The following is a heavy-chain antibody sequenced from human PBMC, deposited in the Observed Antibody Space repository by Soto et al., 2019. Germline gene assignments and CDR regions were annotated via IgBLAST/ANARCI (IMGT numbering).Heavy chain of an antibody. CDR2: IRSKAYGGTT. CDR3: TRDVGLGYKSLYYMDV. CDR1: GFTFGDYA. D-gene: IGHD3-3*01. Sequence: PGGSLRLSCTASGFTFGDYATSWFRQAPGKGLEWVGFIRSKAYGGTTEYAASVKGRFTISRDDSKSIAYLQMNSLKTEDTAVYYCTRDVGLGYKSLYYMDVWGKGTTVTVSS. V-gene: IGHV3-49*03. J-gene: IGHJ6*03.